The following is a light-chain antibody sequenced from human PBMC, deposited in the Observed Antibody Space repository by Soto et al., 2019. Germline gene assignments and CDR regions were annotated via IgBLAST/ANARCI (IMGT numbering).Light chain of an antibody. V-gene: IGKV1-12*01. CDR2: AAS. CDR1: QGVSTW. J-gene: IGKJ1*01. Sequence: DIQMTHSTSSLSTSLRDSVTITCLASQGVSTWLAWYQQKPGKAPNLLIQAASILQSGVPSRFSGSGSGTEFILTINNLQPEYFASYFCLQVYSFPRTFGLGTKVDI. CDR3: LQVYSFPRT.